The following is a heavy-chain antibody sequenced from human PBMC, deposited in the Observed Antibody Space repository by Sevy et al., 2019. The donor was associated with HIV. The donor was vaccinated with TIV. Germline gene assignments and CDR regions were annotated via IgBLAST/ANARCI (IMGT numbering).Heavy chain of an antibody. CDR1: GFTFSKYS. D-gene: IGHD2-8*01. CDR3: ARGGCTKPHDY. J-gene: IGHJ4*02. V-gene: IGHV3-23*01. Sequence: GGSLRLSCAASGFTFSKYSMSWVRQPPGKGLEGVSTLSFVCCEINYGDSVKGRFTISRDNSKSSVYLQMNNLRPEDTAVYYCARGGCTKPHDYWGQGTLVTVSS. CDR2: LSFVCCEI.